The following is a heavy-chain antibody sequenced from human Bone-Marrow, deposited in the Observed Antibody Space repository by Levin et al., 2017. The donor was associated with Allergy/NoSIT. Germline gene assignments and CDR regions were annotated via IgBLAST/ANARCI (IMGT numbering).Heavy chain of an antibody. V-gene: IGHV4-30-4*01. D-gene: IGHD6-25*01. CDR2: IHYTGSA. Sequence: PSETLSLTCTVSGGSISSTNYFWSWIRQPAGQGLEWIGYIHYTGSAHYNPSLGSRVIISIDTSRNQFSLKMFSVTAADTAVYYCAREVIQVEAADAFDFWGQGTVVTVSS. J-gene: IGHJ3*01. CDR3: AREVIQVEAADAFDF. CDR1: GGSISSTNYF.